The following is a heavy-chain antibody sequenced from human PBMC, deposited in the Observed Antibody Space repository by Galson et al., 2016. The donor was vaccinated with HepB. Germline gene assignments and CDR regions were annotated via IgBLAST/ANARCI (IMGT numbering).Heavy chain of an antibody. Sequence: SLRLSCAASAFTFNPYTMNWVRQAPGKGLEWVSSISNSGTYIYYADSVRGRFTISRDNAKNSLYLQLTGLRAEDTAVYYCARNGRRNYGDYGRFDYWGQGTLVTVSS. CDR3: ARNGRRNYGDYGRFDY. D-gene: IGHD4-17*01. CDR2: ISNSGTYI. CDR1: AFTFNPYT. V-gene: IGHV3-21*01. J-gene: IGHJ4*02.